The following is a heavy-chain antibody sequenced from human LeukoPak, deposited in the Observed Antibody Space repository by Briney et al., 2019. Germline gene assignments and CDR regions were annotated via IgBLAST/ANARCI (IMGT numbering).Heavy chain of an antibody. CDR3: ARRSYSSGWPFDY. D-gene: IGHD6-19*01. V-gene: IGHV4-34*01. Sequence: SETLSLTCAVYGGSFSGYYWSWIRQPPGKGLEWIGEVNHSGSTNYNPSLKSRVTLSVDTSKNQFSLKLSSVTAADTAVYYCARRSYSSGWPFDYWGQGTQVTVSS. J-gene: IGHJ4*02. CDR2: VNHSGST. CDR1: GGSFSGYY.